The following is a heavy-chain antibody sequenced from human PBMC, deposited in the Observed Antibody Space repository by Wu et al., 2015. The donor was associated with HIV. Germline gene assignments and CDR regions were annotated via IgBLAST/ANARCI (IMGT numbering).Heavy chain of an antibody. Sequence: QVQLVQSGAEVKKPGASVKVSCQASGYTFTIYDINWVRQPPGQGLEWMGWMNPNSGNTGYAQKFQGRVTMTRNTSIGTAYMELSSLRSEDTAVYYCARGNCGGDCSSFYYYYYGMDIWGQGTTVTVSS. CDR2: MNPNSGNT. CDR3: ARGNCGGDCSSFYYYYYGMDI. CDR1: GYTFTIYD. J-gene: IGHJ6*02. D-gene: IGHD2-21*02. V-gene: IGHV1-8*01.